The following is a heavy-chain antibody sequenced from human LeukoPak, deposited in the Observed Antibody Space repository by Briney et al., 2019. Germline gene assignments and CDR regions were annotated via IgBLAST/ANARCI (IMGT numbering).Heavy chain of an antibody. D-gene: IGHD4-23*01. Sequence: GGSLRLSCAASGFTFSSYGMHWVRQAPGKGLEWVAVISYDGSNKYYADSVKGRFTISRDNSKNTLHLQMNSLRAEDTAVYYCATHTTVAYFDYWGQGTLVTVSS. CDR3: ATHTTVAYFDY. CDR1: GFTFSSYG. V-gene: IGHV3-30*03. CDR2: ISYDGSNK. J-gene: IGHJ4*02.